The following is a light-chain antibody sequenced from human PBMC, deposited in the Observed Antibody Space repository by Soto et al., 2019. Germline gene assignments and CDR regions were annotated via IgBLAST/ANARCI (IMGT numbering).Light chain of an antibody. J-gene: IGKJ1*01. V-gene: IGKV3-20*01. Sequence: EIVLTQSPGTLSLSPGERATLSCRASQSLSNNYLAWYQQKPGQTPRLLIYGASTGATGIPDRFSGSGSGTDFTLTTSRLEPEDFAVYYCQQYGSSGTFGQGTK. CDR3: QQYGSSGT. CDR1: QSLSNNY. CDR2: GAS.